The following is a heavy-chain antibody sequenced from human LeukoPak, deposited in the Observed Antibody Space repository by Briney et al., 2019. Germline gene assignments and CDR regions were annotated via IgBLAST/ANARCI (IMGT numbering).Heavy chain of an antibody. V-gene: IGHV3-21*01. D-gene: IGHD5-18*01. Sequence: GGSLRLSCAASGFTFSSYSMNWVRQAPGKGLEWVSSISSSSSYIYYADSVKGRFTISRDNAKNSLYLQMNSLRAEDMAVYYCARGIGRGYSYGYGYFDYWGQGTLVTVSS. CDR2: ISSSSSYI. J-gene: IGHJ4*02. CDR1: GFTFSSYS. CDR3: ARGIGRGYSYGYGYFDY.